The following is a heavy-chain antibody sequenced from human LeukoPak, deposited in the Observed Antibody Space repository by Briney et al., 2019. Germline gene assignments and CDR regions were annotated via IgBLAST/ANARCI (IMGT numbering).Heavy chain of an antibody. CDR1: GYTFTNYY. Sequence: ASVKVSCKASGYTFTNYYFHWVRQAPGQGLEWMGIINPSGGSTSYAQKFQGRVTMTRDTSTSTVYMKLSSLRSEDTAVYYCARWLRSTDLGTFDYWGQGTLVTVSS. V-gene: IGHV1-46*01. CDR3: ARWLRSTDLGTFDY. J-gene: IGHJ4*02. CDR2: INPSGGST. D-gene: IGHD1-1*01.